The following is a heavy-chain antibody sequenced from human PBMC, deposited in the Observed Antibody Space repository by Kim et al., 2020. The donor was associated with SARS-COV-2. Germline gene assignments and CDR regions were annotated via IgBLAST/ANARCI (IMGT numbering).Heavy chain of an antibody. V-gene: IGHV4-39*07. Sequence: SETLSLTCTVSGDSIISSNYYWGWIRQPPGKGLEWIGTIYYSGSTYYNPSLKSRVTMSVDTSKNQFSLKLSSVTAADTAVYFCARDYNFDTNFDLW. D-gene: IGHD3-9*01. CDR1: GDSIISSNYY. CDR3: ARDYNFDTNFDL. J-gene: IGHJ2*01. CDR2: IYYSGST.